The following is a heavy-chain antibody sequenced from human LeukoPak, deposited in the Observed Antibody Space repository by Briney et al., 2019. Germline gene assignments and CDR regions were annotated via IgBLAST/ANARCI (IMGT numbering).Heavy chain of an antibody. D-gene: IGHD3-22*01. CDR3: ANDGAYYDSSTDAFDI. J-gene: IGHJ3*02. Sequence: GGSLRLSCAASGFTFSSYGMSWVRQAPGQGLEWVSAISGSGGSTYYADSVKGRFIISRDNSKNTLYLQMNSLRAEDTAVYYCANDGAYYDSSTDAFDIWGQGTMVTVSS. V-gene: IGHV3-23*01. CDR2: ISGSGGST. CDR1: GFTFSSYG.